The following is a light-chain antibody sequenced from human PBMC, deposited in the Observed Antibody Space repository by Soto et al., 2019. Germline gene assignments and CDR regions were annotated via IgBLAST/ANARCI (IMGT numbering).Light chain of an antibody. J-gene: IGKJ4*01. V-gene: IGKV3-11*01. CDR2: DVS. CDR3: QQRSNWPPLT. CDR1: QSVSSY. Sequence: EIVLTQSPATLSLSPGERATLSCRASQSVSSYLAWYQQKPGQAPRLLIYDVSNRATGIPARFSGSGSGTDFTLTISSLEPEDFAIYYCQQRSNWPPLTFGGGTKVEIK.